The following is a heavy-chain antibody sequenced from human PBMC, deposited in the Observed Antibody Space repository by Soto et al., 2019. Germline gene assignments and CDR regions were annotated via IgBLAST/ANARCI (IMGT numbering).Heavy chain of an antibody. D-gene: IGHD5-12*01. Sequence: PGGSLRLSCAASGFTFSSYDMHWVRQATGKGLEWVSAIGTAGDTYYPGSVKGRFTISRENAKNSLYLQMNSLRAGDTAVYYCARGRSGGGRRTYFDYWGQGTLVTVSS. CDR3: ARGRSGGGRRTYFDY. V-gene: IGHV3-13*01. CDR2: IGTAGDT. J-gene: IGHJ4*02. CDR1: GFTFSSYD.